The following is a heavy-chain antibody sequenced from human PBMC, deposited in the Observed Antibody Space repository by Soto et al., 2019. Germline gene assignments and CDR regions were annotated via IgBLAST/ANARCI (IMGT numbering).Heavy chain of an antibody. J-gene: IGHJ4*02. CDR2: IYYSGST. Sequence: SETLSVTCTVSGGNISSSIYYWGRNRKPPGKGLEWIGSIYYSGSTYYNPSLKSRVTISVDTSKNQFSLKLSSVTAADTAVYYCATQRVGATQGYFDYWGQGTLVTVSS. D-gene: IGHD1-26*01. CDR3: ATQRVGATQGYFDY. V-gene: IGHV4-39*01. CDR1: GGNISSSIYY.